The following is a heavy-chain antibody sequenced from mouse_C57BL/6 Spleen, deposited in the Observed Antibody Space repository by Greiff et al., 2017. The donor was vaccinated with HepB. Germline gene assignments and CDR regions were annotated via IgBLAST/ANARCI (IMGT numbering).Heavy chain of an antibody. D-gene: IGHD2-13*01. CDR1: GYTFTSYW. Sequence: QVHVKQPGAELVKPGASVKMSCKASGYTFTSYWITWVKQRPGQGLEWIGDIYPGSGSTNYNEKFKSKATLTVDTSSSTAYMQLSSLTSEDSAVYYCARMTSNYYAMDYWGQGTSVTVSS. CDR3: ARMTSNYYAMDY. J-gene: IGHJ4*01. V-gene: IGHV1-55*01. CDR2: IYPGSGST.